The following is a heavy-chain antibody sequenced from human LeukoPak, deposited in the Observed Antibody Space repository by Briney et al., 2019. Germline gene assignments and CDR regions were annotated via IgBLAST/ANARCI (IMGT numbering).Heavy chain of an antibody. CDR1: GYSFTSYW. CDR2: IYPGDSDT. V-gene: IGHV5-51*01. CDR3: ASSGTALPRGDYYGMDV. D-gene: IGHD3-10*01. J-gene: IGHJ6*02. Sequence: GESLKISCKGSGYSFTSYWIGWVRQMPGKGLEWMGIIYPGDSDTRYSPSFQGQVTISADKSISTAYLQWSSLKVSDTAMYYCASSGTALPRGDYYGMDVWGQGTTVTVSS.